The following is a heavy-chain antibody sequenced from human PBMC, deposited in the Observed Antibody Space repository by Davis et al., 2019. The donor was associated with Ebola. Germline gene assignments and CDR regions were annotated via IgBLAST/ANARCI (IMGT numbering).Heavy chain of an antibody. Sequence: ASVKVSCKASGYTFTSSYMHWVRQAPGQGLEWMGMINPSGGSTNYAQKFQGRVTMTRDPSTSTVYMELSSLRSEDTAMYYCARGSLVDYYFDYWGQGTLVTVSS. V-gene: IGHV1-46*01. CDR3: ARGSLVDYYFDY. CDR1: GYTFTSSY. J-gene: IGHJ4*02. D-gene: IGHD2-21*01. CDR2: INPSGGST.